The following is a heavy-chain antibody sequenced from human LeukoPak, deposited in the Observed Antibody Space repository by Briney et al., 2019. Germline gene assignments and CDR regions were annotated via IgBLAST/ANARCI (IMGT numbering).Heavy chain of an antibody. CDR3: ARDTSGKIDY. J-gene: IGHJ4*02. CDR2: IIPIFGTA. D-gene: IGHD4-23*01. CDR1: GGTFSSYA. V-gene: IGHV1-69*13. Sequence: SVKVSCKASGGTFSSYAISWVRQAPVQGLEWMGGIIPIFGTANYAQKFQGRVTITADESTSTAYMELSSLRSEDTAVYYCARDTSGKIDYWGQGTLVTVSS.